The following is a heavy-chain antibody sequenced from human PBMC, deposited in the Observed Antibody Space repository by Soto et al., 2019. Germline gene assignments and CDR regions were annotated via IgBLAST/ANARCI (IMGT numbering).Heavy chain of an antibody. J-gene: IGHJ4*02. Sequence: ASVKVSCKASGYTCTSDGISWVRQAPGQGLEWMGWISAYNGNTNYAQKLQGRVTMTTDTSTSTAYIELRSLRSDDPAVYYCARRNSHTTADPEFDYWGQGTLVTVSS. V-gene: IGHV1-18*04. CDR3: ARRNSHTTADPEFDY. CDR1: GYTCTSDG. D-gene: IGHD2-2*01. CDR2: ISAYNGNT.